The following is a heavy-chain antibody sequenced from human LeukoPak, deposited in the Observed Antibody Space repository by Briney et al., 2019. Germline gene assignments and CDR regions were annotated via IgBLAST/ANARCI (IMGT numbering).Heavy chain of an antibody. J-gene: IGHJ3*02. Sequence: SGGSLRLSCAASGFTFSSYAMHWVRQAPGKGLEWVAVISYDGSNKYYADSVKGRFTISRDNSKNTLYLQMNSLRAEDTAVYYCAKDPRVGLGPVAGGWPQRHFPDIWGQGTMVTVSS. CDR1: GFTFSSYA. D-gene: IGHD3-3*02. V-gene: IGHV3-30-3*01. CDR2: ISYDGSNK. CDR3: AKDPRVGLGPVAGGWPQRHFPDI.